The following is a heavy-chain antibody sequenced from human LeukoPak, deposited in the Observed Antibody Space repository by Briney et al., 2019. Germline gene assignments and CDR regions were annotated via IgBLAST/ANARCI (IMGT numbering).Heavy chain of an antibody. V-gene: IGHV3-9*01. D-gene: IGHD6-13*01. J-gene: IGHJ4*02. Sequence: GRSLRLSCAASGFTFDDYAMHWVRQAPGKGLEWVSGISWNSGSIGYADSVKGRFTISRDNAKNTLYLQMNSLRAEDTAVYYCAKEVRSKIAAAGTGTDYWGQGTLVTVSS. CDR3: AKEVRSKIAAAGTGTDY. CDR2: ISWNSGSI. CDR1: GFTFDDYA.